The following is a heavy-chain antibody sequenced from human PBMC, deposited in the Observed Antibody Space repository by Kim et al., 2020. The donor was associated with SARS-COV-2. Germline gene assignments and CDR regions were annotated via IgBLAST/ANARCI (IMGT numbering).Heavy chain of an antibody. CDR1: GFTFSSYG. V-gene: IGHV3-30*18. CDR2: ISYDGSNK. J-gene: IGHJ6*02. Sequence: GSLRLSCAASGFTFSSYGMHWVRQAPGKGLEWVAVISYDGSNKYYADSVKGRFTISRDNSKNTLYLQMNSLRAEDTAVYYCAKEGYYYGSGSYYRSHYYYGMDVWGQGTTVTVSS. D-gene: IGHD3-10*01. CDR3: AKEGYYYGSGSYYRSHYYYGMDV.